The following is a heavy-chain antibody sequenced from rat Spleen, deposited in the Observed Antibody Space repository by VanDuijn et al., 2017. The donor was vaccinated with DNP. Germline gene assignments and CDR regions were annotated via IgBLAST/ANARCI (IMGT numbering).Heavy chain of an antibody. CDR1: GFTFSDYA. CDR3: TTDFERGY. CDR2: MRYEGGST. Sequence: EVQLVESGGGLVQPGNSLKLSCAASGFTFSDYAMAWVRQSPKKGLEWVAYMRYEGGSTYHGDSVKGRFTISRDNAENAQYLQMDSLRSEDTATFYCTTDFERGYWGQGVMVTVSS. J-gene: IGHJ2*01. V-gene: IGHV5-20*01. D-gene: IGHD1-11*01.